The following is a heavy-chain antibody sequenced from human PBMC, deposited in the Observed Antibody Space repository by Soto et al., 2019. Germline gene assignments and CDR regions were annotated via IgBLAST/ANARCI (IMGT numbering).Heavy chain of an antibody. J-gene: IGHJ6*02. V-gene: IGHV1-69*13. D-gene: IGHD2-8*01. Sequence: GASVKVSCKASGGTFSSYAISWVRQAPGQGLEWMGGIIPIFGTANYAQKFQGRVTITADESTSTAYMELSSLRSEDTAVYYCASRYCTNGVCPYGYYYYYYGMDVWGQGTTVTVSS. CDR1: GGTFSSYA. CDR3: ASRYCTNGVCPYGYYYYYYGMDV. CDR2: IIPIFGTA.